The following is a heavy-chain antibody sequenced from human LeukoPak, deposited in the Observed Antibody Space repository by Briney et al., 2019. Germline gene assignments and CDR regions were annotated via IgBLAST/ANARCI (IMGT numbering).Heavy chain of an antibody. J-gene: IGHJ4*02. CDR3: ARDSPPGDFDY. CDR2: INPSGGST. D-gene: IGHD3-10*01. Sequence: ASVTVSCKASGYTFTSYYMHWVRQAPGQGLEGMGIINPSGGSTSYAQKFQGRVTMTRDTSTSTVYMELSSLRSEDTAVYYCARDSPPGDFDYWGQGTLVTVSS. CDR1: GYTFTSYY. V-gene: IGHV1-46*01.